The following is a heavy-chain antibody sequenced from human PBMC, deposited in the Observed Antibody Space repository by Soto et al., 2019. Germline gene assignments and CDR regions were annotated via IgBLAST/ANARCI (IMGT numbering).Heavy chain of an antibody. CDR2: INPNSGGT. V-gene: IGHV1-2*04. D-gene: IGHD2-2*01. CDR1: GYTFTGYY. Sequence: QVQLVQSGAEVKKPGASVKVSCKASGYTFTGYYMHWVRQAPGQGLEWMGWINPNSGGTNYAQKLQGWATMTRDTSISTAYMELSRLRSDDTAVYYCARGRPDIVVVPAAMADYYYYGMDVWGQGTTVTVSS. CDR3: ARGRPDIVVVPAAMADYYYYGMDV. J-gene: IGHJ6*02.